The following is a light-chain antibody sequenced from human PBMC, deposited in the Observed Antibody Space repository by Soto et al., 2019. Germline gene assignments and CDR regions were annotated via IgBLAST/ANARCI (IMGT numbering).Light chain of an antibody. Sequence: EIVMTPSPATLSVSPGERATLSCRASQRVSSNLAWYQQKLGQAPRLLIYGASTRATGIPARFSGSGSGTEFTLTISSLQSEDFAVYYCQQYNNWPRTFGQGTKVDIK. CDR1: QRVSSN. CDR2: GAS. V-gene: IGKV3-15*01. J-gene: IGKJ1*01. CDR3: QQYNNWPRT.